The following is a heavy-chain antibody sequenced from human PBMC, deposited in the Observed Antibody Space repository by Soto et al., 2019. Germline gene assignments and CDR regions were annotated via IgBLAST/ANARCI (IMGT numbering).Heavy chain of an antibody. J-gene: IGHJ4*02. V-gene: IGHV3-7*01. CDR1: GFTFNSYW. Sequence: WGSLRLSCAASGFTFNSYWMSWVRQAPGKGLEWVAKIKQDVRENYYVDSVKGRFTISRDNAKNSLYLQMNSLRAEDTAVYYCARGPPPIRVWLLANEYWGKGTMVNVSA. CDR2: IKQDVREN. CDR3: ARGPPPIRVWLLANEY. D-gene: IGHD5-18*01.